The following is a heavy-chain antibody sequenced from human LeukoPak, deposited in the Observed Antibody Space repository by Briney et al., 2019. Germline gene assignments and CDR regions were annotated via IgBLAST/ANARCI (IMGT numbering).Heavy chain of an antibody. V-gene: IGHV3-49*03. J-gene: IGHJ6*03. CDR2: LRSRDSGGAR. CDR3: ARDQLGGDPHGYYYYYMDV. D-gene: IGHD4-17*01. Sequence: GGSLRLSCTAAGLTFGAYGTSSFRQARREGMGWVGFLRSRDSGGAREIAASVRGRCHNTRDDSKGIAYLQMNSLKTQNTAVYFCARDQLGGDPHGYYYYYMDVWGKGTTVTLSS. CDR1: GLTFGAYG.